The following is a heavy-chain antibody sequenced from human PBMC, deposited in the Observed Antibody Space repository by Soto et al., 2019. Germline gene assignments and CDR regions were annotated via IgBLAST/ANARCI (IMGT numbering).Heavy chain of an antibody. CDR1: RYTFTDDD. CDR2: MTPDSSGA. CDR3: TTEHIENSAGFYDAFDI. Sequence: GASVHVSCQASRYTFTDDDTHWARQARGQALEWMGAMTPDSSGANFAQKLQGRVTLARDTSLGTSYVEVNSLTSEVTAVYYCTTEHIENSAGFYDAFDIWGQGTMVNVSS. V-gene: IGHV1-2*02. D-gene: IGHD2-21*01. J-gene: IGHJ3*02.